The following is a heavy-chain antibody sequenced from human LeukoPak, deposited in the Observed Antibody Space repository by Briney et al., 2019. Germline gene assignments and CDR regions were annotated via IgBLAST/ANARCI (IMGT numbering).Heavy chain of an antibody. CDR2: ISWNGGTI. Sequence: GRSLRLSCAASGFTFHDYAMHWVRQAPGKGLEWVSGISWNGGTIGYADSVRGRFTISRDNAKNSLYLQMNSLRPEDMALYYCAKGPTYSSSSLFDYWGQGILVAVSS. D-gene: IGHD6-6*01. V-gene: IGHV3-9*03. CDR1: GFTFHDYA. CDR3: AKGPTYSSSSLFDY. J-gene: IGHJ4*02.